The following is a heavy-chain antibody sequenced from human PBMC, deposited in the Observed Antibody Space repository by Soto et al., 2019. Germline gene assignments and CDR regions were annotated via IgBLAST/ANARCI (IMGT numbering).Heavy chain of an antibody. CDR1: GYTFTSYG. J-gene: IGHJ4*02. CDR2: ISAYNGNT. CDR3: ARGSMITFGGVIVTRNFDY. Sequence: ASVKVSCKASGYTFTSYGIGWVRQAPGQGLEWMGWISAYNGNTNYAQKLQGRVTMTTDTSTSTAYMELRSLRSDDTAVYYCARGSMITFGGVIVTRNFDYWGQGTLVTVSS. D-gene: IGHD3-16*02. V-gene: IGHV1-18*01.